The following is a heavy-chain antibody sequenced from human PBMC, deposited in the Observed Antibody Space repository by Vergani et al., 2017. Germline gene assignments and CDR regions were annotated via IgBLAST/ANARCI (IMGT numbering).Heavy chain of an antibody. J-gene: IGHJ6*02. D-gene: IGHD3-10*01. CDR1: GFTLSSYA. CDR3: VRAITMVRGVIIGTSWYYGMDV. CDR2: IAYDGSNQ. Sequence: QVQLVESGGGVVQPGRSLRLSCAASGFTLSSYAMHWVRQAPGKGLEWVAVIAYDGSNQYYADSVKGRFTISRDNSKKTLYLQMNSLRAEDTAVYYCVRAITMVRGVIIGTSWYYGMDVWGQGTTVTVSS. V-gene: IGHV3-30-3*01.